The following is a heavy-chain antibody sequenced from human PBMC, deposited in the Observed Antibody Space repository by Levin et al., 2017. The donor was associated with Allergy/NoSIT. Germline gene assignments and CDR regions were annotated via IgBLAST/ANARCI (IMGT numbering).Heavy chain of an antibody. D-gene: IGHD6-13*01. V-gene: IGHV4-34*01. J-gene: IGHJ5*02. CDR1: GGSFSGSY. Sequence: SQTLSLTCAVYGGSFSGSYWSWIRQPPGKGLEWIGEINHSGSTNYNPSLKSRVTISVDTSKNQFSLKLSSVTAADTAVYYCARGGGYSSSWYRGWFDPWGQGTLVTVSS. CDR2: INHSGST. CDR3: ARGGGYSSSWYRGWFDP.